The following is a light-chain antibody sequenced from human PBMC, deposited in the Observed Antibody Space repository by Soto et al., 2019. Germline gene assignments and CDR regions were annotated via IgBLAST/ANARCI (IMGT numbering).Light chain of an antibody. J-gene: IGKJ2*01. Sequence: EMVMTQSPATLSVSQGERATLSCRASQSVSSKLAWFQQKPGQAPSLLIYGVSTRATGIPTRFTGSGSGTEFTLTIDSLQSEDFAVYYCQQYYNWPPYTFGQVTK. CDR1: QSVSSK. V-gene: IGKV3-15*01. CDR2: GVS. CDR3: QQYYNWPPYT.